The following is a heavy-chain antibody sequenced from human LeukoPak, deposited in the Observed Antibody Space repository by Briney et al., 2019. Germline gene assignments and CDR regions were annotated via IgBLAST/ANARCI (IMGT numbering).Heavy chain of an antibody. D-gene: IGHD3-22*01. CDR1: GFTFSSYS. Sequence: GGSLRLSCAASGFTFSSYSMNWVRQAPGKGLEWVSSISSSGSYIYYADSVKGRFTISRDNAKNSLYLQMNSLRAEDTAVYYCARDRSGKGYYDSSGHITGDAFDIWGQGTMVTVSS. CDR3: ARDRSGKGYYDSSGHITGDAFDI. CDR2: ISSSGSYI. V-gene: IGHV3-21*01. J-gene: IGHJ3*02.